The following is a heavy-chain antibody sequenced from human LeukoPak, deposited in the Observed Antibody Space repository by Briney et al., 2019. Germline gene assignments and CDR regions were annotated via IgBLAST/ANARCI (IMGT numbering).Heavy chain of an antibody. CDR1: GFTFSSYS. CDR2: IFYDGSIQ. J-gene: IGHJ4*02. V-gene: IGHV3-30*03. D-gene: IGHD2-21*02. CDR3: ARNAEPHIVVVTELYFDY. Sequence: GGSLRLSCAASGFTFSSYSMNWVRQAPGKGLEWVAVIFYDGSIQYYADSVRGRFTISRDNSKNTLYLQMNSLRAEDTAVYYCARNAEPHIVVVTELYFDYWGQGTLVTVSS.